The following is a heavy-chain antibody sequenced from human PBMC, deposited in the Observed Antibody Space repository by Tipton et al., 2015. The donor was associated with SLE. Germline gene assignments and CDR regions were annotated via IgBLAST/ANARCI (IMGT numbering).Heavy chain of an antibody. J-gene: IGHJ4*02. V-gene: IGHV4-34*01. CDR1: GGSFSGYY. D-gene: IGHD6-6*01. Sequence: TLSLTCAVYGGSFSGYYWSWIRQPPGKGLEWIGEINHSGSTSYNPSLKSRVTISVDTSKNQFSLKLSSVTAADTAVYYCARGRGSGSSGHYWGQGTLVTVSS. CDR2: INHSGST. CDR3: ARGRGSGSSGHY.